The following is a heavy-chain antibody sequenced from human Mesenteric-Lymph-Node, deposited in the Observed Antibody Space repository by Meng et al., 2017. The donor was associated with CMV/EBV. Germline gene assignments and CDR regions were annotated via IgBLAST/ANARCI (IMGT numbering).Heavy chain of an antibody. CDR1: GFTFDDYI. D-gene: IGHD6-13*01. J-gene: IGHJ6*02. CDR2: ITWENSRT. CDR3: ARASSSSWYNYYYGMDV. V-gene: IGHV3-43*01. Sequence: GESLKISCGASGFTFDDYIMHWVRQAPGKGLEWISLITWENSRTYYADSVKGRFTISRDNAKNSLYLQMNSLRAEDTALYYCARASSSSWYNYYYGMDVWGQGTTVTVSS.